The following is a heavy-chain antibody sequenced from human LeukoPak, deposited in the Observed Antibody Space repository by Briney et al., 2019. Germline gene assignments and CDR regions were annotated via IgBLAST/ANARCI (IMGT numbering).Heavy chain of an antibody. CDR1: GGSISSYY. V-gene: IGHV4-59*01. J-gene: IGHJ3*02. Sequence: PSETLSLTCTVSGGSISSYYWSWIRQPPGKGLEWIGYIYYSGSTNYNPSLKSRVTISVDTSKNQFSLKLSSVTAADTAVYYCARSGGPNYDILTGYYTNRAFDIWGQGTMVTVS. CDR2: IYYSGST. D-gene: IGHD3-9*01. CDR3: ARSGGPNYDILTGYYTNRAFDI.